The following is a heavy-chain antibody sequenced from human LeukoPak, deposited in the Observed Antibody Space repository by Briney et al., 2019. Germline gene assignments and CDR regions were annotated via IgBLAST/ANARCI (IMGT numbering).Heavy chain of an antibody. V-gene: IGHV3-30*04. D-gene: IGHD3-9*01. CDR2: ISYDGSNR. Sequence: PGKSLRLSCAASKFTISGYALHWVRQAPGKGLEWVAIISYDGSNRYYADSVKGRFTISRDNSKNTLFLQMNSLRPDDTALYYCEAQGGLNGDFDLWGQGTLVTVS. CDR1: KFTISGYA. CDR3: EAQGGLNGDFDL. J-gene: IGHJ4*02.